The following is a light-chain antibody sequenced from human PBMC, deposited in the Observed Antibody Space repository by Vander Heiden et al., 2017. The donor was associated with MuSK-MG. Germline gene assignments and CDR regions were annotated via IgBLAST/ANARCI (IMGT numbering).Light chain of an antibody. CDR2: EDN. CDR1: SGSIASNY. J-gene: IGLJ3*02. V-gene: IGLV6-57*03. Sequence: FMLTQPHSVSESPGRTVTISCTRSSGSIASNYVQWYQQRPGTAPTTVIYEDNQRPSGVPDRFSGSIDTSSNSASLTIAGRKTEDEAHYYCQSYDSSNQVFGGGTTLTVL. CDR3: QSYDSSNQV.